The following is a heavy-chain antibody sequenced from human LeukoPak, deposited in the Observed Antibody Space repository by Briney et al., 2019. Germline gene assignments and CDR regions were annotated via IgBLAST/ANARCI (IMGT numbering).Heavy chain of an antibody. D-gene: IGHD3-16*01. J-gene: IGHJ4*02. Sequence: ASVKVSCKTSGYDFKTSGISWVRQAPGQGLEWMGWISGHTGDTHYAKRFQGRLTLTTDTSTSVAYLELSTLRSDDTALYFCAKDVGDSLAGPWFFQFWGQGTLVTLSS. V-gene: IGHV1-18*01. CDR1: GYDFKTSG. CDR3: AKDVGDSLAGPWFFQF. CDR2: ISGHTGDT.